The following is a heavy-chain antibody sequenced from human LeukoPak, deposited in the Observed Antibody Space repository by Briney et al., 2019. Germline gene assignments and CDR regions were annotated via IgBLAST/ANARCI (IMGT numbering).Heavy chain of an antibody. J-gene: IGHJ6*03. CDR3: ARAGCSGGSCYLHPVYYYMDV. V-gene: IGHV1-69*06. D-gene: IGHD2-15*01. CDR1: GGTFSSYA. CDR2: IIPIFGTA. Sequence: ASVKVSCKASGGTFSSYAISWVRQAPGQGLEWMGGIIPIFGTANYAQKFQGRVTITADKSTSTAYMELSSLRSEDTAVYYCARAGCSGGSCYLHPVYYYMDVWGKGTTVTVSS.